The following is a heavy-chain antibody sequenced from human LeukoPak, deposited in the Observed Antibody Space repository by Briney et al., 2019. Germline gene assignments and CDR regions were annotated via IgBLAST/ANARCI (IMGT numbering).Heavy chain of an antibody. CDR2: IYHSGST. J-gene: IGHJ4*02. Sequence: PSQTLSLTCTVSGGSISSGGYYWSWIRQPPGKGLEWIGYIYHSGSTYYNPSLKSRVTISVDRSKNQFSLKLSSVTAADTAVYYCARGSIAAAGTVDYWGQGTLVTVSS. CDR3: ARGSIAAAGTVDY. D-gene: IGHD6-13*01. CDR1: GGSISSGGYY. V-gene: IGHV4-30-2*01.